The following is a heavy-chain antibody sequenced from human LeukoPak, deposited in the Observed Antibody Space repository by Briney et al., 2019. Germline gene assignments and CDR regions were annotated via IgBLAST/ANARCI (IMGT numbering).Heavy chain of an antibody. CDR2: IIPILGIA. J-gene: IGHJ4*02. V-gene: IGHV1-69*04. D-gene: IGHD1-1*01. CDR3: ARALRVHNWNPGVKY. Sequence: VASVKVSCKASGGTFSSYAISWVRQAPGQGLEWMGRIIPILGIANYAQKFQGRVTITADKSTSTAYMELSRLRSDDTAVYYCARALRVHNWNPGVKYWGQGTLVTVSS. CDR1: GGTFSSYA.